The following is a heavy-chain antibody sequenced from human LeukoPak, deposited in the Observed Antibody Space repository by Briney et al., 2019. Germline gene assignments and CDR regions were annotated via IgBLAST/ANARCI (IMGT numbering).Heavy chain of an antibody. CDR3: ARRIMITFGVFSNNWFDP. Sequence: ASVKVSCKASGYTFTGYYMHWVRQAPGQGLEWMGWINPNSGGTNYAQKFQGRVTMTRDTSISTAYMELCRLKSDDTAVYYCARRIMITFGVFSNNWFDPWGQGTLVTVSS. J-gene: IGHJ5*02. CDR1: GYTFTGYY. D-gene: IGHD3-16*01. CDR2: INPNSGGT. V-gene: IGHV1-2*02.